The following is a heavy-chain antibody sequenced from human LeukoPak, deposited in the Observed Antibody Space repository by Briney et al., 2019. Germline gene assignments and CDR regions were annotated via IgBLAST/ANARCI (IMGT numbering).Heavy chain of an antibody. D-gene: IGHD2-15*01. CDR3: ARDSAAHFDH. CDR1: GFTFSSYW. Sequence: GGSLRLSCAASGFTFSSYWMHWVRQAPGEGLVWVSRINTDGSSTIYADAVKGRFTMSRDNAKNTLYLQMNSLRAEDTAVYYCARDSAAHFDHWGQGTLVTVSS. CDR2: INTDGSST. J-gene: IGHJ4*02. V-gene: IGHV3-74*01.